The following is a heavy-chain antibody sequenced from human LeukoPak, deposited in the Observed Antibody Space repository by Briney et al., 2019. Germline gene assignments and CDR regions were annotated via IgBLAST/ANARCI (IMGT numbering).Heavy chain of an antibody. V-gene: IGHV3-23*01. D-gene: IGHD2-2*01. CDR3: AKTDSSTSRDGRFDY. CDR2: ISGSGGST. Sequence: PGGSLRLSCAASGFTFSSYAMSWVRQASGKGLEWVSAISGSGGSTYYADSVKGRFTISRDNSKNTLYLQMNSLRAEDTAVYYCAKTDSSTSRDGRFDYWGQGTLVTVSS. J-gene: IGHJ4*02. CDR1: GFTFSSYA.